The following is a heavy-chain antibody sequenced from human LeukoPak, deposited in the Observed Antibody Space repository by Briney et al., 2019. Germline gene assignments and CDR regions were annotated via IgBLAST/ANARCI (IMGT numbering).Heavy chain of an antibody. CDR3: ARLTVEMATIIPRDAFDI. V-gene: IGHV3-7*01. Sequence: GGSLRLSCAASGFTFSSYWMSWVRQAPGKGLEWVANIKQNGSEKYYVDSVKGRFTISRDNAKNSLYLQMNSLRAEDTAVYYCARLTVEMATIIPRDAFDIWGQGTMVTVSS. CDR1: GFTFSSYW. CDR2: IKQNGSEK. D-gene: IGHD5-24*01. J-gene: IGHJ3*02.